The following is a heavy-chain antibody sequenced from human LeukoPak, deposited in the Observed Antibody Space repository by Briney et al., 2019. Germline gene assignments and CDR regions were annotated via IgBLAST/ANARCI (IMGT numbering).Heavy chain of an antibody. Sequence: GWSLRLSCEASGFPFNIYWMNWVRQAPGKGLQWVANINQDGSEKSHVDSVKGRFTISRDNAKNSLYLQMNSLRAEDTAVYFCARSIYFDPWGHGTLVTVSS. CDR1: GFPFNIYW. CDR3: ARSIYFDP. V-gene: IGHV3-7*03. CDR2: INQDGSEK. D-gene: IGHD2/OR15-2a*01. J-gene: IGHJ5*02.